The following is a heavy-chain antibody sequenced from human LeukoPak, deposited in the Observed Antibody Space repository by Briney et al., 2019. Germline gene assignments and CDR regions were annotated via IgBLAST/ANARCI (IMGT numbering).Heavy chain of an antibody. J-gene: IGHJ4*02. CDR3: AGDYGDYYFDY. Sequence: SETLSLTCTVSGGSISSYYWSWIRQPPGKGLEWIGSIYYSGSTSYNPSLKSRVTISVDTSKNQFSLKLSSVTAADTAVYFCAGDYGDYYFDYWGQGTLVTVSS. CDR2: IYYSGST. D-gene: IGHD4-17*01. V-gene: IGHV4-39*07. CDR1: GGSISSYY.